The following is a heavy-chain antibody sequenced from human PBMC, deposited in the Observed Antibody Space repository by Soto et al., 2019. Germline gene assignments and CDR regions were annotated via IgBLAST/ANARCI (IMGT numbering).Heavy chain of an antibody. CDR3: ERDFRVHIRYDWEYYYYGMDV. Sequence: PGGSLRLSCAASGFTFSSYAMHWVRQAPGKGLEWVAVISYDGSNKYYADSVKGRFTISRDNSKNTLYLQMNSLRAEDTAVYYCERDFRVHIRYDWEYYYYGMDVWGQGTTVTVSS. D-gene: IGHD3-16*01. CDR2: ISYDGSNK. V-gene: IGHV3-30-3*01. J-gene: IGHJ6*02. CDR1: GFTFSSYA.